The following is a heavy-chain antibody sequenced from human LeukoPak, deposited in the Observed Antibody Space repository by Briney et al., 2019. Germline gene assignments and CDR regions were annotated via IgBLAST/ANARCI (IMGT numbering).Heavy chain of an antibody. D-gene: IGHD2-2*02. Sequence: SETLSLTCAVYGGSFSGYYWSWIRQPPGKGLEWIGEINHSGSTNYNPSLKSRVTISVDTSKNQFSLKLSSVTAADTAVYYCARGPGAAAAIPGRRSGLDPWGQETLVTVSS. V-gene: IGHV4-34*01. CDR2: INHSGST. J-gene: IGHJ5*02. CDR1: GGSFSGYY. CDR3: ARGPGAAAAIPGRRSGLDP.